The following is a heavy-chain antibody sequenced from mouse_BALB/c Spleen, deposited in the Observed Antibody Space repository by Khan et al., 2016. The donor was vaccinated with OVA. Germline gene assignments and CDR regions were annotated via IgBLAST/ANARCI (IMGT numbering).Heavy chain of an antibody. Sequence: QIQLVQSGPELKKPGETVRISCKASGYTFTTAGIQWVQKMPGKGLKWIGWINTHSGVPKYAEDFKGRFAFSLEISVNTAYLQITNLKNEDTATYFCARGGAAYYRNDGGAMTCWGQGTSVTFSS. J-gene: IGHJ4*01. CDR2: INTHSGVP. V-gene: IGHV9-4*02. D-gene: IGHD2-14*01. CDR1: GYTFTTAG. CDR3: ARGGAAYYRNDGGAMTC.